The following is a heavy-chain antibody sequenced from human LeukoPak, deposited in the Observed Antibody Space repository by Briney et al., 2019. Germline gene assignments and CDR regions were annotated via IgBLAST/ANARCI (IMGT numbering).Heavy chain of an antibody. CDR2: IHKNAIT. Sequence: GGSLRLSCAASGFTVSSNYMTWVRQAPGKGLEWVSVIHKNAITYYADTVKGRFTISRDNSKNMLYLQMNSLRVEDTAVYYCASSLRVPGVPDYMDVWGKGTTVIISS. CDR3: ASSLRVPGVPDYMDV. V-gene: IGHV3-53*01. CDR1: GFTVSSNY. D-gene: IGHD3-10*02. J-gene: IGHJ6*03.